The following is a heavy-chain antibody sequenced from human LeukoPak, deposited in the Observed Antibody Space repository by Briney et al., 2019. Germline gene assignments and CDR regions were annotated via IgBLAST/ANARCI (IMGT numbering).Heavy chain of an antibody. CDR3: ARDRDDILTVYWFDP. CDR2: INPNSRGT. J-gene: IGHJ5*02. CDR1: GYTFTEYC. V-gene: IGHV1-2*02. Sequence: GASVTVPYLACGYTFTEYCMHWVRQAPGQGREWMGWINPNSRGTDYVQKFQGRVTMTRDTSISTAYMELSRLRSDDTAVYYCARDRDDILTVYWFDPWGQGTLVTVSS. D-gene: IGHD3-9*01.